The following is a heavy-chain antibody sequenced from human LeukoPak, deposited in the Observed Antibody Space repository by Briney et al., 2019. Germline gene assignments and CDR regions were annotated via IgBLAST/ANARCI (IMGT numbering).Heavy chain of an antibody. CDR3: ASSSSGPPAFDI. J-gene: IGHJ3*02. V-gene: IGHV1-69*02. D-gene: IGHD6-19*01. Sequence: SVKVSCKASGGTFSGYTISWVRQAPGQGLEWMGRIIPILGIANYAQKFQGRVTITADKSTSTAYMELSSLRSEDTAVYYCASSSSGPPAFDIWGQGTMVTVSS. CDR1: GGTFSGYT. CDR2: IIPILGIA.